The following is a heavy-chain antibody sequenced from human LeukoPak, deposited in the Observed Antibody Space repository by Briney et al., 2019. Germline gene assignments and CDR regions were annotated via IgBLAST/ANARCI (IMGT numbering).Heavy chain of an antibody. CDR1: GFTFSTYG. D-gene: IGHD3-9*01. CDR3: AKDHLGYDILTGFQPDAFDI. J-gene: IGHJ3*02. CDR2: IIVGGGNT. V-gene: IGHV3-23*01. Sequence: GGSLRLSCAASGFTFSTYGMSWVRQAPGKGLEWVSGIIVGGGNTYYADSVKGRFTVSRDNSKNTLYLQMNSLRAEDTAVYYCAKDHLGYDILTGFQPDAFDIWGQGTMVTVSS.